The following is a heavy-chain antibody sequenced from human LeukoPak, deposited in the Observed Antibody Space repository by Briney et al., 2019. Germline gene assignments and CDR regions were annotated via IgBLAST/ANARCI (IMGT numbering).Heavy chain of an antibody. D-gene: IGHD3-22*01. Sequence: SETLSLTCTVSGASIDSSSYYWGWIRQPPGKGLEWIGYIYYSGSTYYNPSLKSRVTISVDTSKNQFSLKLSSVTAADTAVYYCARGMIVVDYYYGMDVWGQGTTVTVSS. CDR3: ARGMIVVDYYYGMDV. CDR1: GASIDSSSYY. CDR2: IYYSGST. V-gene: IGHV4-30-4*08. J-gene: IGHJ6*02.